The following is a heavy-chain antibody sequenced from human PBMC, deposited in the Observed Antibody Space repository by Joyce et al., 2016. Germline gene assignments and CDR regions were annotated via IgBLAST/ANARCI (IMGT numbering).Heavy chain of an antibody. CDR2: IDPGDSDT. CDR3: ARTADYDVLNGYAF. CDR1: GYTFTSYW. D-gene: IGHD3-22*01. Sequence: EVQLVQSGTEVKKPGESLKISCKGSGYTFTSYWIAWMRQMPGKGLDGMGIIDPGDSDTRFSPSFQGHVTISADKSITTVYLHWSSLSASDTAIYYCARTADYDVLNGYAFWGQGTQVTVSS. V-gene: IGHV5-51*01. J-gene: IGHJ4*01.